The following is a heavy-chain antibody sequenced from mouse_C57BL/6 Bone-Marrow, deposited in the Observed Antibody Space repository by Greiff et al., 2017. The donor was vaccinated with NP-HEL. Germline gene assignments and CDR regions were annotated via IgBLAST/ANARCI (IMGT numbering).Heavy chain of an antibody. V-gene: IGHV7-1*01. D-gene: IGHD2-3*01. CDR3: ARDPYDSYYENWYFDV. CDR2: SRNKANDYTT. CDR1: GFTFSDFY. Sequence: EVMLVESGGGLVQSGRSLRLSCATSGFTFSDFYMEWVRQAPGKGLEWIAASRNKANDYTTEFSASVQGRFIVSRDTSQSILYLQMNALRAEDTAMYNGARDPYDSYYENWYFDVWGTGTTVTVSS. J-gene: IGHJ1*03.